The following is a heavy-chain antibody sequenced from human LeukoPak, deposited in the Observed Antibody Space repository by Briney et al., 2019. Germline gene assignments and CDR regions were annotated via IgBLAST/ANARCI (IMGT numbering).Heavy chain of an antibody. Sequence: PSGTLSLTCAVSGGSISGSNWWSWVRQPPGKGLEWIGEIYHSGSTNYNPSLKSRVTISVDKSKNQVSLRLSSVTAADTAVYYCARAYFDWLLMFDYWGQGTLVTVSS. V-gene: IGHV4-4*02. D-gene: IGHD3-9*01. CDR1: GGSISGSNW. CDR3: ARAYFDWLLMFDY. J-gene: IGHJ4*02. CDR2: IYHSGST.